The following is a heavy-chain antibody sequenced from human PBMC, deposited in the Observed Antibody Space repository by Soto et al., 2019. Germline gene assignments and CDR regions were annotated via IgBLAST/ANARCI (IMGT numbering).Heavy chain of an antibody. CDR1: GYTFTSYG. D-gene: IGHD3-16*02. J-gene: IGHJ3*02. V-gene: IGHV1-18*01. Sequence: QVQLVQSGAEVKKLGASVKVSCKASGYTFTSYGISWVRQAPGQGLEWMGWISAYNGNTNYAQKLQGRVTITTDTPTSTAYMEQRSLRSADTAVYYCAGHYDYIWESYRAPDAFDICGQGTMV. CDR2: ISAYNGNT. CDR3: AGHYDYIWESYRAPDAFDI.